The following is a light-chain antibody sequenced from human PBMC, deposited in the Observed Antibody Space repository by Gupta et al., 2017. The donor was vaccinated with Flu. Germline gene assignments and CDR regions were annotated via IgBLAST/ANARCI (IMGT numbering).Light chain of an antibody. CDR1: QSVSSSY. J-gene: IGKJ1*01. Sequence: DIVLTPSPGSLSSSPVERATLSCRASQSVSSSYLAWYQQKPGQAPRLLIYGASSRATGIPDRFSGSGSGTDFTLTISRLEPEDFAVYYCQQYGSSSETFGQGTKVEIK. CDR2: GAS. V-gene: IGKV3-20*01. CDR3: QQYGSSSET.